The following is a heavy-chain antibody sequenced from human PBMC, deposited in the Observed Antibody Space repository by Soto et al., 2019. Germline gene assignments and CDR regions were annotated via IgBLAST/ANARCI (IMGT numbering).Heavy chain of an antibody. D-gene: IGHD3-22*01. Sequence: QVQLVESGGGVVQPGRSLRLSCAASGFTFSSYAMHWVRQAPGKGLEWVAVISYDGSNKYYADSVKGRFTISRDNSKNTLYLQMNSLRAEDTAVYYCARDISQYYXDSSGYAVDYWGQGTLVTVSS. CDR2: ISYDGSNK. J-gene: IGHJ4*02. CDR1: GFTFSSYA. V-gene: IGHV3-30-3*01. CDR3: ARDISQYYXDSSGYAVDY.